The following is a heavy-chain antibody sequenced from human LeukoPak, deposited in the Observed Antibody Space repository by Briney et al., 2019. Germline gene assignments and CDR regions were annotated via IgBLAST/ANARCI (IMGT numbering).Heavy chain of an antibody. D-gene: IGHD3-9*01. J-gene: IGHJ2*01. CDR3: ARVVPDILTGYYPYWYFDL. CDR2: IYTSGST. Sequence: SETLSLTCTVSGGSINSYYWSWIRQPAGKGLEWIGRIYTSGSTNYNPSLKSRVTMSVDTSKNRFSLKLSSVTAADTAVYYCARVVPDILTGYYPYWYFDLWGRGTLVTVSS. V-gene: IGHV4-4*07. CDR1: GGSINSYY.